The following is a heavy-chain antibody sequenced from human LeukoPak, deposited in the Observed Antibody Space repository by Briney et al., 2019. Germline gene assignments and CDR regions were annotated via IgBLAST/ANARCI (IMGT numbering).Heavy chain of an antibody. V-gene: IGHV3-74*01. J-gene: IGHJ4*02. CDR1: GFTFNSYW. Sequence: GGSLRLSCAASGFTFNSYWMHWVRQAPGKGLLWVSRINTDGSSTHYADSVKGRLTISRDNAKNMLYLQMNGLRAEDTAVYYCAKDQGYCSSTSCYNFDYWGQGTLVTVSS. D-gene: IGHD2-2*02. CDR2: INTDGSST. CDR3: AKDQGYCSSTSCYNFDY.